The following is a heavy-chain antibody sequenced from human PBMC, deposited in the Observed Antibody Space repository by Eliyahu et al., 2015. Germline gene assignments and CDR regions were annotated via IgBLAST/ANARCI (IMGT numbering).Heavy chain of an antibody. J-gene: IGHJ4*02. CDR2: INQSGST. CDR3: ARLVGGQIAAAGTFDF. CDR1: GGSFSGYY. D-gene: IGHD6-13*01. V-gene: IGHV4-34*01. Sequence: QVQLQQWGAGLLKPSETLSLTCAVYGGSFSGYYWSWIRQPPGKGLEWIGEINQSGSTKHNPSLKSRVTISVDTSKNQFSLNLNSVTAADTAVYYCARLVGGQIAAAGTFDFWGQGTLVTVSS.